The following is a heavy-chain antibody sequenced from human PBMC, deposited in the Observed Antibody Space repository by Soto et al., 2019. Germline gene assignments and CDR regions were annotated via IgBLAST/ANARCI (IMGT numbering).Heavy chain of an antibody. CDR1: GYTFTGYY. D-gene: IGHD3-3*01. J-gene: IGHJ6*02. CDR2: INPNSGGT. CDR3: ASSFWSGDVGMDV. Sequence: ASVKVSCKASGYTFTGYYMHWVRQAPGQGLEWMGWINPNSGGTNYAQKFQGWVTTTRDTSISTAYMELSRLRSDDTAVYYCASSFWSGDVGMDVWGQGTTVTVS. V-gene: IGHV1-2*04.